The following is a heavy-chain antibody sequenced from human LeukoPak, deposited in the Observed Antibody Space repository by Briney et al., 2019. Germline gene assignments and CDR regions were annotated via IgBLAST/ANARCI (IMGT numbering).Heavy chain of an antibody. Sequence: SQTLSLTCTVSGGSISSGDYYWSWIRQPPGKGLEWIGYIYYSGSTYYNPSLKSRVTISVDTSKNQFSLKLSSVTAADTAVYYCARESDRGTGATAYFDYWGQGTLVTVSS. CDR3: ARESDRGTGATAYFDY. D-gene: IGHD1-26*01. V-gene: IGHV4-30-4*01. CDR1: GGSISSGDYY. CDR2: IYYSGST. J-gene: IGHJ4*02.